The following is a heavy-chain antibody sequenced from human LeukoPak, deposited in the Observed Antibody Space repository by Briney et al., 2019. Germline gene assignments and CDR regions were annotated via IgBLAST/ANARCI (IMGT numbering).Heavy chain of an antibody. Sequence: PGGSLRLSCAASGFTFSSYAMGWVRQAPGEGLEWVSTINDRGDTTYNADSVKGRFTISRDSSKNTLFLQMSSLRAEDTAVYYCVCGWYFDYWGQGTLVTVSS. CDR1: GFTFSSYA. V-gene: IGHV3-23*01. CDR3: VCGWYFDY. CDR2: INDRGDTT. D-gene: IGHD6-19*01. J-gene: IGHJ4*02.